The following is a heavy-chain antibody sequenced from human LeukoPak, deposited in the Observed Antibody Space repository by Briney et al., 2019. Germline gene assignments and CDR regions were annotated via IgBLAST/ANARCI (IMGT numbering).Heavy chain of an antibody. Sequence: GASVKVSCKASGYTFTGYYMHWVRQAPGQGLEWMGWINPNSGGTNYAQKFQGRVTMTRDTSISTAYMELSRLRSDDTAVYYCARDWMSIVVVPAATSQPAPRYYFDYWGQGTLVTVSS. D-gene: IGHD2-2*01. CDR2: INPNSGGT. V-gene: IGHV1-2*02. CDR3: ARDWMSIVVVPAATSQPAPRYYFDY. J-gene: IGHJ4*02. CDR1: GYTFTGYY.